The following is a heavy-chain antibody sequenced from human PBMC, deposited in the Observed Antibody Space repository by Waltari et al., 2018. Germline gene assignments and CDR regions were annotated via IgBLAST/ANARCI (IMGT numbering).Heavy chain of an antibody. CDR1: GGSFSGYY. Sequence: QVKLQQWGAGLLKPSETLPLTCAVYGGSFSGYYWSWIRQPPGKGLEWIGEINHSGNTNYNPSLKSRVTISVETSKNQFSLKLSSVTAADTAVYYCARGNGYYYDSSGYPYWGQGTLVTVSS. CDR2: INHSGNT. D-gene: IGHD3-22*01. CDR3: ARGNGYYYDSSGYPY. J-gene: IGHJ4*02. V-gene: IGHV4-34*01.